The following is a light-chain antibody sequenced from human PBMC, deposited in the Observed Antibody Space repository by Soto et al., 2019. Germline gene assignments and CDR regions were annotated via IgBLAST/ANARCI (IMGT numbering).Light chain of an antibody. Sequence: AIGMTQSPASLSASTVDLVTITCRASQGISSYLAWYQQKPGKAPKLLIYAASTLQSGVPSRFSGSGSGTDFTLTISCLQSEDFATYYCQQYYSYPITFGQGTRLE. J-gene: IGKJ5*01. CDR1: QGISSY. CDR2: AAS. CDR3: QQYYSYPIT. V-gene: IGKV1-8*01.